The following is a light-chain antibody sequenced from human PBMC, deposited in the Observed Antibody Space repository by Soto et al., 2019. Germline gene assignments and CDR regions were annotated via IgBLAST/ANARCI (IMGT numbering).Light chain of an antibody. V-gene: IGKV1-5*03. J-gene: IGKJ2*01. CDR1: QSISIW. CDR3: QQYNSYSYT. CDR2: KAS. Sequence: DIPMTQSPSTLSASVGDRVTITCRASQSISIWLAWYQQKPGKAPKLLIYKASSLKSGVPSRFSGSGSGTEFTLTISSLQPDDFATYSCQQYNSYSYTFGQGTKLEIK.